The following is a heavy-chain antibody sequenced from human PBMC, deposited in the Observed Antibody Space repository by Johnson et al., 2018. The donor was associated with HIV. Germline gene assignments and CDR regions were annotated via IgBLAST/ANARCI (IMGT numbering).Heavy chain of an antibody. J-gene: IGHJ3*02. CDR2: ISYDGSDK. CDR3: ANGGLQFLEWLPHDAFDI. D-gene: IGHD3-3*01. Sequence: QVQLVESGGGVVQPGGSLRLSCAASAFTFSSYAIHWVRQAPGKGLEWVAVISYDGSDKYYADSVKGRFTISRDSSKNTLYLQMTSLRAEDTAVYYCANGGLQFLEWLPHDAFDIWGQGTMVTVSS. V-gene: IGHV3-30*19. CDR1: AFTFSSYA.